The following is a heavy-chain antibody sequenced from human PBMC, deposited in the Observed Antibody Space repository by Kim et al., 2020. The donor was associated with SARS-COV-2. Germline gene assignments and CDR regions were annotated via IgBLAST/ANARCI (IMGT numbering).Heavy chain of an antibody. CDR2: ISYDGSNK. V-gene: IGHV3-30*04. CDR3: ARGYSSSAPKSTGFDY. J-gene: IGHJ4*02. D-gene: IGHD6-13*01. CDR1: GFTFSSYA. Sequence: GGSLRLSCAASGFTFSSYAMHWVRQAPGKGLEWVAVISYDGSNKYYADSVKGRFTISRDNSKNTLYLQMNSLRAEDTAVYYCARGYSSSAPKSTGFDYWGQGTLVTVSS.